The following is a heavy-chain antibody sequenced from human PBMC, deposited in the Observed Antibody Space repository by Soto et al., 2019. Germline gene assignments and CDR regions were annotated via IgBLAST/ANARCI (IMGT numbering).Heavy chain of an antibody. CDR1: GGSISSGDYY. CDR3: ARVQLASRDAFDI. CDR2: IYYSGST. D-gene: IGHD6-13*01. J-gene: IGHJ3*02. V-gene: IGHV4-30-4*01. Sequence: SETLSLTCTVSGGSISSGDYYWSWIRQPPGKGLEWIGYIYYSGSTYYTPSLKSRVIISVDTSKNRFSLKLSSVTAADTAVYYCARVQLASRDAFDIWGQGTMVTVS.